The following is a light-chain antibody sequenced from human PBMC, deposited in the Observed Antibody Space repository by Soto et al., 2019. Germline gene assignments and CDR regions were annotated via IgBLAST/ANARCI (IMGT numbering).Light chain of an antibody. CDR1: SSDVGGYNY. CDR3: SSYTSISTLGV. CDR2: DVS. V-gene: IGLV2-14*01. J-gene: IGLJ3*02. Sequence: QSALTQPASVSGSPGQSITISCTGTSSDVGGYNYVSWYQQHPGKAPKLMIYDVSNRPSGVSNRFSGSKSGNTASLPISGLQAEDEADYYCSSYTSISTLGVFGGGTKLTVL.